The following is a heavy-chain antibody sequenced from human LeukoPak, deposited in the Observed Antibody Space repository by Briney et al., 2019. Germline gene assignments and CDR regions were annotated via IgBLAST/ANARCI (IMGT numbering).Heavy chain of an antibody. V-gene: IGHV1-46*01. D-gene: IGHD4-23*01. J-gene: IGHJ6*02. CDR1: GFTLINYY. CDR2: IHPSGGGT. Sequence: ASVKVSCKASGFTLINYYMHWMRQAPGQGLEWIGAIHPSGGGTSYAPKFQGRVIMTRDTSTSTVYMELSSLRSEDTAVYYCARADYGGNSDYYYYGMDVWGQGTRVTVSS. CDR3: ARADYGGNSDYYYYGMDV.